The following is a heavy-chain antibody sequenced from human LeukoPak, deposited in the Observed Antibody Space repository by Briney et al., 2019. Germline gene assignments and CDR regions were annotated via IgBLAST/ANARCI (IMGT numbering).Heavy chain of an antibody. CDR2: ISGSGGST. V-gene: IGHV3-23*01. D-gene: IGHD3-10*01. CDR3: AKGRHNYYLEE. CDR1: GFTFSNAW. Sequence: GGSLRLSCAASGFTFSNAWMSWVRQAPGKGLEWVSAISGSGGSTYYADSVKGRFTISRDNSKNTLYLQMNSLRAEDTAVYYCAKGRHNYYLEEWGQGTLVTVSS. J-gene: IGHJ4*02.